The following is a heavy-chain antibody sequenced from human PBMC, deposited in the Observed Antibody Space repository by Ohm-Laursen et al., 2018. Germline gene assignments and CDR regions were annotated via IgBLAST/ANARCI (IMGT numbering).Heavy chain of an antibody. D-gene: IGHD2-15*01. Sequence: SLRLSCSASGFTFSSYAMSWVRQAPGKGLEWVSAISGSGGSTYYADSVKGRFTISRDNSKNTLYLQMNSLRAEDTAVYYCAKSRYCSGGSCASDYWGQGTLVTASS. CDR1: GFTFSSYA. CDR3: AKSRYCSGGSCASDY. J-gene: IGHJ4*02. CDR2: ISGSGGST. V-gene: IGHV3-23*01.